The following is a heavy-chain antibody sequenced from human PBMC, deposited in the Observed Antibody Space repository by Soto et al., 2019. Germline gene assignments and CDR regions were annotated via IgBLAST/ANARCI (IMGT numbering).Heavy chain of an antibody. CDR1: GYSFNSYW. CDR2: IDPSDSYI. J-gene: IGHJ4*02. Sequence: PGESLKISCKGSGYSFNSYWISWVRQMPGKGLEWMGRIDPSDSYINYNPSFQGHVTISADKSISTAYLQWSSLKASDTAMYYCARQGPRWSGSYWAFDYWGQGTLVTVSS. D-gene: IGHD1-26*01. V-gene: IGHV5-10-1*01. CDR3: ARQGPRWSGSYWAFDY.